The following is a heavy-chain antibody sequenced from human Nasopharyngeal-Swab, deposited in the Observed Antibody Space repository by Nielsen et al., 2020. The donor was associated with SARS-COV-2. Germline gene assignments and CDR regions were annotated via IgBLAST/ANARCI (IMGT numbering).Heavy chain of an antibody. V-gene: IGHV3-20*01. J-gene: IGHJ5*02. Sequence: GESLKISCAASGSTFDDYGMSWVRQAPGKGLEWVSGINWNGGSTGYADSVKGRFTISRDNAKNSLYLQMNSLRAEDTALYHCARDTGYCSSTSCYDWFDPWGQGTLVTVSS. CDR1: GSTFDDYG. D-gene: IGHD2-2*01. CDR3: ARDTGYCSSTSCYDWFDP. CDR2: INWNGGST.